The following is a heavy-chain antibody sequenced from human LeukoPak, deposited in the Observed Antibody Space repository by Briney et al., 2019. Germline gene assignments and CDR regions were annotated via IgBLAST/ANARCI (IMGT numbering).Heavy chain of an antibody. CDR1: GSTFSSYA. CDR2: ISGSGGST. J-gene: IGHJ4*02. V-gene: IGHV3-23*01. D-gene: IGHD1-1*01. CDR3: ASRRGQLGAIDY. Sequence: GGSLRLSCAASGSTFSSYAMSWVRQAPGKGLEWVSAISGSGGSTCYADSVKGRFTISRDNSKNTLYLQMHSLRAEDTAVYYCASRRGQLGAIDYWGQGTLVTVSS.